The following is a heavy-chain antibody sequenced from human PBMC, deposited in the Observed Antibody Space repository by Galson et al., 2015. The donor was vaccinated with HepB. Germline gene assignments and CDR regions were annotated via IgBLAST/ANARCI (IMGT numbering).Heavy chain of an antibody. Sequence: SVKVSCKASGGTFSSYGISWVRQAPGQGLEWMGGIIPIFGTANYAQKFQGRVTITADKSTSTAYMELSSLRSEDTAVYYCRQQLARGDYWGQGTLVTVSS. CDR1: GGTFSSYG. D-gene: IGHD6-13*01. CDR2: IIPIFGTA. CDR3: RQQLARGDY. V-gene: IGHV1-69*06. J-gene: IGHJ4*02.